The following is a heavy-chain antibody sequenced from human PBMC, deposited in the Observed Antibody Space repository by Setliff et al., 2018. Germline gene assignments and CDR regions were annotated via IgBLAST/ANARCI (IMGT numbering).Heavy chain of an antibody. J-gene: IGHJ3*01. CDR1: GYSISNGFY. V-gene: IGHV4-38-2*02. Sequence: SETLSLPCAVSGYSISNGFYWGWIRQSPVRGLEWIGSLFDGGSAYYSPSLKSRASISLDASKNQFALKLTSATAADTAVYYCARDPHCDPTYSLPGHAFDFWGQGIMVTVSS. CDR2: LFDGGSA. CDR3: ARDPHCDPTYSLPGHAFDF. D-gene: IGHD2-21*01.